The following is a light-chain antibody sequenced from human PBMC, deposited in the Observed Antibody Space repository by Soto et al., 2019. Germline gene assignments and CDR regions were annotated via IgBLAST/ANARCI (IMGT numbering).Light chain of an antibody. CDR3: QDYGTSAPWT. Sequence: VLTQSPGTLSLSPGERTTLSCRASQNIRGNELAWYQQKPGQPPSLLIYRGSSRAPGIPDRFSGRGSGTEFTLTISRLAPEDFAVYYCQDYGTSAPWTFGQGTRVEIK. CDR2: RGS. CDR1: QNIRGNE. J-gene: IGKJ1*01. V-gene: IGKV3-20*01.